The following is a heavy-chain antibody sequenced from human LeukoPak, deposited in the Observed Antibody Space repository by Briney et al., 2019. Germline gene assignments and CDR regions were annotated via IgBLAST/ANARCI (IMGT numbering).Heavy chain of an antibody. V-gene: IGHV4-39*01. D-gene: IGHD3-3*01. Sequence: SETLSLTCTDSGGSISSTNYYWGWIRQPPGKGLEWIGSIYYSGSTFYNPSLQSRVTISVDTSKNQFSLRLSSVSAADTAEYYCARLDYDFWSGNHDYWGQGTLVTVSS. CDR2: IYYSGST. CDR3: ARLDYDFWSGNHDY. CDR1: GGSISSTNYY. J-gene: IGHJ4*02.